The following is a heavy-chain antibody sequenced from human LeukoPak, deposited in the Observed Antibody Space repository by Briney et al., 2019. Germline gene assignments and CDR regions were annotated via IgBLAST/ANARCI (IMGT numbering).Heavy chain of an antibody. D-gene: IGHD1-14*01. CDR3: ARGSLGWGSEPEYFDY. V-gene: IGHV1-18*01. Sequence: GASVNVSCKASGYTFTSHGFSWVRQAPGQGLEWMGWISPFNGNTNYAEKFRARVTMTTDASTSTVAMELRSLRSDDTAIYYCARGSLGWGSEPEYFDYWGQGTLVTVSS. J-gene: IGHJ4*02. CDR1: GYTFTSHG. CDR2: ISPFNGNT.